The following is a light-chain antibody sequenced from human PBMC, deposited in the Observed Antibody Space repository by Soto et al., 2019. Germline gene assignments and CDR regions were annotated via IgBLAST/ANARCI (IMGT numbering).Light chain of an antibody. J-gene: IGLJ1*01. Sequence: QSALTQPASVSGSPGQSITISCTETSSDVGGYNYVSWYQQHPGKAPKLMIYDVSNRPSGVSNRFSGSKSGNTASLPISGLQAEDEADYYCSSYTSSSTYVFGPGTKVTVL. CDR2: DVS. CDR1: SSDVGGYNY. V-gene: IGLV2-14*01. CDR3: SSYTSSSTYV.